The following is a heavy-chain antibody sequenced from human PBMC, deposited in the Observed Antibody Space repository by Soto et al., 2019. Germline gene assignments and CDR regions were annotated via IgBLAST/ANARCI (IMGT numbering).Heavy chain of an antibody. D-gene: IGHD2-15*01. V-gene: IGHV4-31*03. CDR1: GGSISSGGYY. CDR2: IYYSGST. CDR3: ARDRVVVVVAAHYYYYGMDV. Sequence: QVQLQESGPGLVKPSQTLSLTCTVSGGSISSGGYYWSWIRQHPGKGLEWIGYIYYSGSTYYNPSLKSRVTISVDTSKNQFSLKLSSVTAADTAVYYCARDRVVVVVAAHYYYYGMDVWGQGTTVTVSS. J-gene: IGHJ6*02.